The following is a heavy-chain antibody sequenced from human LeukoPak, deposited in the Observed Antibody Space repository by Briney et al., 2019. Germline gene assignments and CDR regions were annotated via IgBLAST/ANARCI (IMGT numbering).Heavy chain of an antibody. J-gene: IGHJ4*02. CDR1: GFSFSSYA. CDR3: VKSGPDFGDLPSEYYFDF. CDR2: IWYDGSNQ. Sequence: GGSLRLSCAASGFSFSSYAMHWVRQAPGKGLEWVAVIWYDGSNQYYADSVRGRFTISRDNSKNTLHLQKNSLRAEDTAAYYCVKSGPDFGDLPSEYYFDFWGQGTLVTVSS. V-gene: IGHV3-33*06. D-gene: IGHD4-17*01.